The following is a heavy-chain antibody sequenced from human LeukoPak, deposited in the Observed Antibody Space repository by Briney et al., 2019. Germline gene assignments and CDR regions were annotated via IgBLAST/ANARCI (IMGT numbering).Heavy chain of an antibody. D-gene: IGHD3-3*01. CDR1: GGSISSYY. CDR2: IYYSGST. Sequence: TSETLSLTCTVSGGSISSYYWSWIRQPPGKGLEWIGYIYYSGSTNYNPSLKSRVSMSVDTSKNQFSLKLSSVTAADTAVYYCARGPRSVGYDFWGGPNWFDPWGQGTLVTVSS. CDR3: ARGPRSVGYDFWGGPNWFDP. J-gene: IGHJ5*02. V-gene: IGHV4-59*12.